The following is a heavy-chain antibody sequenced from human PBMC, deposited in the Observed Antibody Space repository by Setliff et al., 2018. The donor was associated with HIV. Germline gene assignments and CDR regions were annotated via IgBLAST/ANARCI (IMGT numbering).Heavy chain of an antibody. CDR2: ISGSGDST. Sequence: GGSLRLSCAASGFTFRNYNFNWVRQAPGKGLEWVSAISGSGDSTYYADSVKGRFTISRDNSKNTLYMQMNSLRVEDTAVYYCADPPSGYWGQGTLVTVSS. CDR1: GFTFRNYN. V-gene: IGHV3-23*01. CDR3: ADPPSGY. J-gene: IGHJ4*02. D-gene: IGHD3-10*01.